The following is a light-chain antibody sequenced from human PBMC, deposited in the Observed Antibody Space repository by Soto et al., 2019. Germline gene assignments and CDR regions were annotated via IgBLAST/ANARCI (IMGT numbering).Light chain of an antibody. CDR3: QHYNSYPIAT. CDR1: QTISSW. V-gene: IGKV1-5*03. J-gene: IGKJ4*01. Sequence: DIQMTQSPSTLSGSVGDRVTITCRASQTISSWLAWYQQKPGKAPKLLIYKASTLKSGVPSRFSGSGSGTEFTLTISSLQPDDFATYYCQHYNSYPIATFGGGTKVDIK. CDR2: KAS.